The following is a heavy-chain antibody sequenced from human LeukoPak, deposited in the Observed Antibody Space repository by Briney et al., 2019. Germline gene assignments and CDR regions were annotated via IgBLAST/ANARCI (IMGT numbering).Heavy chain of an antibody. CDR2: IYTSGST. J-gene: IGHJ5*02. CDR3: ARDPYHILTGRDHWFDP. V-gene: IGHV4-4*07. CDR1: GGSISSYY. D-gene: IGHD3-9*01. Sequence: PSETLSLTCTVSGGSISSYYWSWIRQPAGKGLEWIGRIYTSGSTNYNPSLKSRVTMSVDTSKNQFSLKLSSVTAADTAVYYCARDPYHILTGRDHWFDPWGQGTLVTVSS.